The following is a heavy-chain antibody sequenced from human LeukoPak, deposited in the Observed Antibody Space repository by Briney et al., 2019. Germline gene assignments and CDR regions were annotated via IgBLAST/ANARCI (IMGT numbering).Heavy chain of an antibody. Sequence: SETLSLTCIVSGASISRHYWSWIRQTPEKGLGWIGYINYSGNTNYNPSLKSRVTISVDTSKNQFSLKVSSVTAADTAFYYCARDGYNSGYFDHWGQRTLVTVSS. CDR2: INYSGNT. CDR1: GASISRHY. J-gene: IGHJ4*02. CDR3: ARDGYNSGYFDH. D-gene: IGHD5-24*01. V-gene: IGHV4-59*11.